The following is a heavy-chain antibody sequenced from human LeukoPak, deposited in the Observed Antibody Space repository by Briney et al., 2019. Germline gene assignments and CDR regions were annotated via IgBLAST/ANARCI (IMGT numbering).Heavy chain of an antibody. D-gene: IGHD6-13*01. Sequence: PGRSLRLSCAASGFTFSSYAMHWVRQAPGKGLEWVAVISYDGSNKYYADSVKGRFTISRDNSKNTLYPQMNSLRAEDTAVYYCARAGGAAAGTRYYYYYYGMDVWGQGTTVTVSS. CDR2: ISYDGSNK. J-gene: IGHJ6*02. CDR3: ARAGGAAAGTRYYYYYYGMDV. V-gene: IGHV3-30-3*01. CDR1: GFTFSSYA.